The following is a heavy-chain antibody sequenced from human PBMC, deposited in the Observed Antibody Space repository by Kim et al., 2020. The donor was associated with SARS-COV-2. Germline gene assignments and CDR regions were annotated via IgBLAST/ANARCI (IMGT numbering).Heavy chain of an antibody. CDR2: IYTSGST. CDR3: AREGKEYYDSSGYYRTYDYYGMDV. V-gene: IGHV4-61*02. Sequence: SETLSLTCTVSGGSISSGSYYWSWIRQPAGKGLEWIGRIYTSGSTNYNPSLKSRVTISVDTSKNQFSLKLSSVTAADTAVYYCAREGKEYYDSSGYYRTYDYYGMDVRGEGTTVTVSS. D-gene: IGHD3-22*01. J-gene: IGHJ6*02. CDR1: GGSISSGSYY.